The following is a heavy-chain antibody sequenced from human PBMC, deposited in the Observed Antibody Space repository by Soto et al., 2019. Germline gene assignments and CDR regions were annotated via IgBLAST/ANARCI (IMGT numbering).Heavy chain of an antibody. CDR2: INPYNGNT. D-gene: IGHD2-2*01. V-gene: IGHV1-18*01. CDR3: VVGPIAGFNWFDP. J-gene: IGHJ5*02. Sequence: KRYCKASGYAFSRNSGVSWVRQDPGPGLEWMGWINPYNGNTDYAQKLQGRVTMTTDTSTSTAYMELRSLRSDDTAVYYCVVGPIAGFNWFDPWGQGTLVTVSS. CDR1: GYAFSRNSG.